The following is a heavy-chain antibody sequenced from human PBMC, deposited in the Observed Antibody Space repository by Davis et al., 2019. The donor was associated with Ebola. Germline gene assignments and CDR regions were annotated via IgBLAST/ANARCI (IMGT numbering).Heavy chain of an antibody. J-gene: IGHJ4*02. Sequence: PGGSLRLSCAASGFTSSSYAMSWVPQATGKGLEWVAAISGSGGSTYYADSVKGRFTISRDNAKNSLYLQMNSLRAEDTALYYCAKACSPLTGFCFDYWGQGTLVTVSS. D-gene: IGHD2-15*01. CDR3: AKACSPLTGFCFDY. CDR2: ISGSGGST. V-gene: IGHV3-23*01. CDR1: GFTSSSYA.